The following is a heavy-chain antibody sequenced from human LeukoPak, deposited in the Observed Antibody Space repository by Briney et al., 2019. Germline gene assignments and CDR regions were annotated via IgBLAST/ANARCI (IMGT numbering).Heavy chain of an antibody. CDR3: RMVTTGDY. D-gene: IGHD4-23*01. V-gene: IGHV1-2*06. J-gene: IGHJ4*02. Sequence: ASVKVSCKTSGYTFTDYYMHWGRQAPGQRLEWMGRINLRSGGTNYAQKFHGRVTVTRDTSISTVYMELSRLRSDDTAVYYCRMVTTGDYWGQGTLVTVSS. CDR1: GYTFTDYY. CDR2: INLRSGGT.